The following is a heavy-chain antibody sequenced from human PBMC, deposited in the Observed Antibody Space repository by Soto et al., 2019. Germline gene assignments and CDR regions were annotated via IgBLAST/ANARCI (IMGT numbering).Heavy chain of an antibody. CDR2: ISYDGGNK. J-gene: IGHJ4*02. D-gene: IGHD1-26*01. CDR3: AGDTRLYIGSEY. V-gene: IGHV3-30-3*01. CDR1: GFTFSIYA. Sequence: QVQLVESGGGVVQPGRSLRLSCAASGFTFSIYAMHWVRQAPGKGLEWVAVISYDGGNKYYADSVKGRFTISRDNSKNTMYLQMNSLRAEDTAVYYCAGDTRLYIGSEYWGQGTLVTVSS.